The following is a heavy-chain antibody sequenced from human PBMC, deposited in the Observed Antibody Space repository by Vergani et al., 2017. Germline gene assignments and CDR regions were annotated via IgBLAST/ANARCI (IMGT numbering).Heavy chain of an antibody. J-gene: IGHJ6*02. Sequence: EVQLVESGGGLVKPGGSLRLSCAASGFTFSSYSMNWVRQAPGKGLEWVSSISSSSSYIYYADSVKGRFTISRDNAKNSLYLQMNSLRAEDTAVYYCAIAVESYLTIFGVVIIPPDYYYGMDVWGQGTTVTVSS. V-gene: IGHV3-21*01. CDR2: ISSSSSYI. CDR1: GFTFSSYS. D-gene: IGHD3-3*01. CDR3: AIAVESYLTIFGVVIIPPDYYYGMDV.